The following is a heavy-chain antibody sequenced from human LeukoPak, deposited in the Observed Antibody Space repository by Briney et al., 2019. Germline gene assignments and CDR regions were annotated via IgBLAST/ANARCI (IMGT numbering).Heavy chain of an antibody. D-gene: IGHD3-10*01. CDR1: GGSISSYY. Sequence: SETLSLTCTVSGGSISSYYWSWIRQPPGKGLEWIGEINHSGSTNYNPSLKSRVTISVDTSKNQFSLKLSSVTAADTAVYYCAGRHLGYYGSGSAIDYWGQGTLVTVSS. CDR2: INHSGST. V-gene: IGHV4-34*01. CDR3: AGRHLGYYGSGSAIDY. J-gene: IGHJ4*02.